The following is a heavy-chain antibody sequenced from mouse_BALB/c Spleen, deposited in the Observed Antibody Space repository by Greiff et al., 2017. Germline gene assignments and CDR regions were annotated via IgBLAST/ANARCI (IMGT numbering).Heavy chain of an antibody. CDR1: GYSITRGYY. D-gene: IGHD1-2*01. CDR3: ARDDSLLRPFAY. CDR2: ISYDGSN. J-gene: IGHJ3*01. Sequence: EVKVEESGPGLVKPSQSLSLTCSVTGYSITRGYYWNWIRQFPGNKLEWMGYISYDGSNNYNPSLKNRISITRDTSKNQFFLKLNSVTTEDTATYYCARDDSLLRPFAYWGQGTLVTVSA. V-gene: IGHV3-6*01.